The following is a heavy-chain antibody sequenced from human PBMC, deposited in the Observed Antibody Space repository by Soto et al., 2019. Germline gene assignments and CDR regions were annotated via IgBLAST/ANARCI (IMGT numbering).Heavy chain of an antibody. J-gene: IGHJ4*02. CDR3: AKSSVGATFLFDY. V-gene: IGHV3-23*01. CDR1: GGTFSSYA. CDR2: ISGSGGST. D-gene: IGHD1-26*01. Sequence: SCKASGGTFSSYAMSWVRQAPGKGLEWVSAISGSGGSTYYADSVKGRFTISRDNSKNTLYLQMNSLRAEDTAVYYCAKSSVGATFLFDYWGQGTLVTVSS.